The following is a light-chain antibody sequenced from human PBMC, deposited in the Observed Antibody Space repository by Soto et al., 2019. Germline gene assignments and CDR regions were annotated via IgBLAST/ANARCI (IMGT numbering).Light chain of an antibody. Sequence: ESVLTQSPGTLSLSPGERATLSCRASQSVSSKYLVWYQQKPGQAPRIIMFGASSRATGIPDRFSGSGSGTDFTLTISRLEPEDVAVYYCQQYGSTPRYTFGQGTKLEIK. CDR2: GAS. J-gene: IGKJ2*01. CDR1: QSVSSKY. CDR3: QQYGSTPRYT. V-gene: IGKV3-20*01.